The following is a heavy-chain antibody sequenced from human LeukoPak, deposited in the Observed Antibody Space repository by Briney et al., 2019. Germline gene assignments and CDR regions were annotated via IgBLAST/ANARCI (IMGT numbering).Heavy chain of an antibody. CDR2: INPNSGGT. CDR1: GYTFTGYY. D-gene: IGHD2-2*01. CDR3: ARVARGSSTSCTDY. J-gene: IGHJ4*02. V-gene: IGHV1-2*02. Sequence: ASVKVSCKASGYTFTGYYMHWVRQAPGLGLEWMGWINPNSGGTNYAQKFQGRVTMTRDTSISTAYMELSRLRSDDTAVYYCARVARGSSTSCTDYWGQGTLVTVSS.